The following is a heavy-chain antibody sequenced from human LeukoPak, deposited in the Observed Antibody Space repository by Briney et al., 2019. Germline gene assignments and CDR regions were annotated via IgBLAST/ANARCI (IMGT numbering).Heavy chain of an antibody. V-gene: IGHV4-34*01. CDR1: GGSFGGYY. J-gene: IGHJ4*02. Sequence: SETLSLTCAVYGGSFGGYYWTWIRQSPGKGPEWIGEINHSGSTNYNPSLKRRVIMSVDTAKNQFSLKLNSVSAADTAVYYCARGGYYDSSGYPNPLDYWGQGTLVSVSS. CDR3: ARGGYYDSSGYPNPLDY. CDR2: INHSGST. D-gene: IGHD3-22*01.